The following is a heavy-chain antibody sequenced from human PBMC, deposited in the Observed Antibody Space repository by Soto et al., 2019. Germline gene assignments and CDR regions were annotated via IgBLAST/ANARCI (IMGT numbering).Heavy chain of an antibody. CDR1: GFTFSSYG. CDR2: ISYDGSNK. D-gene: IGHD3-3*01. CDR3: AKEFFYYFDY. V-gene: IGHV3-30*18. J-gene: IGHJ4*02. Sequence: GGSLRLSCAASGFTFSSYGMHWVRQAPGKGLEWVAVISYDGSNKYYADSVKGRFTISRDNSKNTLYLQMNSLRAEDTTVYYCAKEFFYYFDYWGQGTLVTVSS.